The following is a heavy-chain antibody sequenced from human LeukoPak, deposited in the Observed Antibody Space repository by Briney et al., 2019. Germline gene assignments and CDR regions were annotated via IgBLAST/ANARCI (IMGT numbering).Heavy chain of an antibody. CDR3: ARDGALSYYDSNGDLEY. V-gene: IGHV3-21*04. CDR1: AFSLNAYN. CDR2: ISYTGTYI. D-gene: IGHD3-22*01. Sequence: PGGSLRLSCAASAFSLNAYNMNWVRQAPGKGLEWVSSISYTGTYIYYADSVKGRFTISRDNSKNTLYLQMNSLRDEDTAVYYCARDGALSYYDSNGDLEYWGQGTLVTVSS. J-gene: IGHJ4*02.